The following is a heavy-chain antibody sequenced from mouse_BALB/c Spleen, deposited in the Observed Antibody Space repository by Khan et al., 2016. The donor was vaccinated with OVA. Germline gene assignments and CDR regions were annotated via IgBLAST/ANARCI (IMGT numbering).Heavy chain of an antibody. V-gene: IGHV3-2*02. J-gene: IGHJ3*01. Sequence: EVQLQQSGPGLVKPSQSLSLTCTVTGYSITSEYAWNWIRQFPGNKLEWMGYINYSGNTRFNPSLKSRTSITRDTSKNQFFLQLNSVTTEYTATYYCARKDYYDYDPFPYWGQGTLVTASA. CDR2: INYSGNT. CDR3: ARKDYYDYDPFPY. CDR1: GYSITSEYA. D-gene: IGHD2-4*01.